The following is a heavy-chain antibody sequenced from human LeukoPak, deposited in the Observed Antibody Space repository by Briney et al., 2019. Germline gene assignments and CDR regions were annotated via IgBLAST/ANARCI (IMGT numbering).Heavy chain of an antibody. D-gene: IGHD2/OR15-2a*01. Sequence: SVKVSCKASGGTFSSYVLSWVRQAPGQGLEWMGGIIPIFDTTNYAQKLQDRVTITADESTTTVYMELSSLRSEDTAVYYCARDQPYCDSSGCREAFDYWGQGTLVTVSS. CDR3: ARDQPYCDSSGCREAFDY. V-gene: IGHV1-69*13. CDR1: GGTFSSYV. CDR2: IIPIFDTT. J-gene: IGHJ4*02.